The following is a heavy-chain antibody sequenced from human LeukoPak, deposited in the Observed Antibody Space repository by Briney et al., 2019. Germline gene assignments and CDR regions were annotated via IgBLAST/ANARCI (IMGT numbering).Heavy chain of an antibody. D-gene: IGHD4-17*01. Sequence: ASVKVSCKASGYTFTGYYMHWVRQAPGQGLEWMGWINPNSGGTNYAQKFQGRVTMTRDTSISTAYMELSRLRSDDTAVYYCARERRIYGDYGTYYYGMDVWDQGTTVTVSS. V-gene: IGHV1-2*02. J-gene: IGHJ6*02. CDR2: INPNSGGT. CDR3: ARERRIYGDYGTYYYGMDV. CDR1: GYTFTGYY.